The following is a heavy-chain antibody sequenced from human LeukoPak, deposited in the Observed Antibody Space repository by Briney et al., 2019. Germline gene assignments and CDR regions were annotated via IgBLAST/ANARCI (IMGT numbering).Heavy chain of an antibody. V-gene: IGHV3-7*01. CDR3: ARGLRGDYFDY. Sequence: PGGSLRLSCAASGFTFSSFWMSWVRQAPGKGLEWVANIKQDGSEKYYVDSVKGRFTISRDNAKNSLYLQMNSLRADDTAVYYCARGLRGDYFDYWGQGTLVTVSS. J-gene: IGHJ4*02. CDR1: GFTFSSFW. D-gene: IGHD4-17*01. CDR2: IKQDGSEK.